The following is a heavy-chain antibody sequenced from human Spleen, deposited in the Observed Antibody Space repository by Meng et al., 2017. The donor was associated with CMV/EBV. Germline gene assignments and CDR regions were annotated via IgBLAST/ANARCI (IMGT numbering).Heavy chain of an antibody. D-gene: IGHD1-26*01. J-gene: IGHJ3*02. CDR1: GGSISSSSYY. CDR3: VSYLQAFDI. CDR2: IYYSGST. Sequence: SETLSLTCTVSGGSISSSSYYWGWIRQPPGKGLEWIGSIYYSGSTYYNPSLKSRVTISVDTSKNQFSLKLSSVTAADTAVYYCVSYLQAFDIWGQGTMVTVSS. V-gene: IGHV4-39*01.